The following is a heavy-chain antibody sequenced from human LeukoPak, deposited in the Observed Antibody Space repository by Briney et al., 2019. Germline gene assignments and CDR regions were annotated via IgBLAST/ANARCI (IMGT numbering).Heavy chain of an antibody. D-gene: IGHD3-16*01. CDR1: GGSFSGYY. CDR2: INHSGST. V-gene: IGHV4-34*01. J-gene: IGHJ2*01. CDR3: ARGIGFGNFDL. Sequence: SETLSLTCAVYGGSFSGYYWSWIRQPPGKGLEWIGEINHSGSTNYNPSLKSRVTISVDTSKNQFSLKLSSVTAADTAVYYCARGIGFGNFDLWGHGTLVTVSS.